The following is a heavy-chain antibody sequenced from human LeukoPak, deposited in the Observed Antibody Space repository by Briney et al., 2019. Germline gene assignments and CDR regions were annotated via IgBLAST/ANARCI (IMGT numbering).Heavy chain of an antibody. V-gene: IGHV3-33*01. D-gene: IGHD6-13*01. CDR3: ARDGGSSIDY. CDR1: GITFSNYG. Sequence: GGSLRLSCAASGITFSNYGMHWVRQAPGEGLEWVAVIWYDGSKNYYVDSVKGRFTISRDTSENILYLQMNSLRAEDTAVYYCARDGGSSIDYWGQGTLVTVSS. J-gene: IGHJ4*02. CDR2: IWYDGSKN.